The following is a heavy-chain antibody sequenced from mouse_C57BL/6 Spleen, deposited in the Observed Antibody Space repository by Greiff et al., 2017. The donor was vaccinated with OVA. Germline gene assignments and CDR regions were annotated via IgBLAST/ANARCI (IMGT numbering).Heavy chain of an antibody. CDR3: TRVYYGNYPDY. CDR1: GFTFSSSA. J-gene: IGHJ2*01. D-gene: IGHD2-1*01. V-gene: IGHV5-9-1*02. Sequence: EVKLMESGEGLVKPGGSLKLSCAASGFTFSSSAMSWVRQTPEKRLEWVAYISSGGDYIYSADTVKGRFSFTRDNARNTLYLQMRSLKSEDTAMYYCTRVYYGNYPDYWGQGTTLTVSS. CDR2: ISSGGDYI.